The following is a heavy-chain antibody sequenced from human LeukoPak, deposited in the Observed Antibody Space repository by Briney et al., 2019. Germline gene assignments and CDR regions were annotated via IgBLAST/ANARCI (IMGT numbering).Heavy chain of an antibody. CDR2: ISSSSSYI. Sequence: GGSLRLSCAASGFTFSSYSMNWVRQAPGKGLEWVSSISSSSSYIYYADSVKGRFTISRDNAKNSLYLQMNSLRAEDTAVYYCARGGAMVRGVPVYYYYYYMDVWGKGTTVTISS. J-gene: IGHJ6*03. D-gene: IGHD3-10*01. V-gene: IGHV3-21*01. CDR3: ARGGAMVRGVPVYYYYYYMDV. CDR1: GFTFSSYS.